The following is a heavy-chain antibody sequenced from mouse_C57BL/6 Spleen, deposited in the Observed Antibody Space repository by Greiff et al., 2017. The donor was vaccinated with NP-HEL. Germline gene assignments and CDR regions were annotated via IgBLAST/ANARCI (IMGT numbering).Heavy chain of an antibody. Sequence: EVKLVESEGGLVQPGSSMKLSCTASGFTFSDYYMAWVRQVPEKGLEWVANINYDGSSTYYLDSLKSRFIISRDNAKNILYLQMSSLKSEDTATYYCARDDPLTGTRFDYWGQGTLVTVSA. V-gene: IGHV5-16*01. D-gene: IGHD4-1*01. CDR3: ARDDPLTGTRFDY. CDR1: GFTFSDYY. CDR2: INYDGSST. J-gene: IGHJ3*01.